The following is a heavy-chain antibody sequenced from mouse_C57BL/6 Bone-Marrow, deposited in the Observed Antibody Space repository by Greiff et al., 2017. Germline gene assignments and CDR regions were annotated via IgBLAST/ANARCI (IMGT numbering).Heavy chain of an antibody. D-gene: IGHD4-1*01. Sequence: EVKLMESGGGLVKPGGSLKLSCAASGFTFSSYAMSWFRQTPEKRLEWVATISDGGSYTYYPDNVKGRFTISRDNAKNNLYLQMSHLKSEDTAMYYCARQVWTGTFAYWGQGTLVTVSA. V-gene: IGHV5-4*03. CDR2: ISDGGSYT. CDR3: ARQVWTGTFAY. CDR1: GFTFSSYA. J-gene: IGHJ3*01.